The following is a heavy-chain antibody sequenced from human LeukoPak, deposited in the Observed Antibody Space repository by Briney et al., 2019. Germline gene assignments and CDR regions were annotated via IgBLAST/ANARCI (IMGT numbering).Heavy chain of an antibody. CDR3: ARDKVNSAYTGSLFDY. V-gene: IGHV3-7*01. Sequence: GGSLRLSCAASGFTFNNYWMSWVRQAPGKGLEWVANIKQDGSEKYYVGSVKGRFTISRDSAKNSLYLQMNSLRAEDTAVYYCARDKVNSAYTGSLFDYWGQGTLVTASS. CDR1: GFTFNNYW. D-gene: IGHD1/OR15-1a*01. CDR2: IKQDGSEK. J-gene: IGHJ4*02.